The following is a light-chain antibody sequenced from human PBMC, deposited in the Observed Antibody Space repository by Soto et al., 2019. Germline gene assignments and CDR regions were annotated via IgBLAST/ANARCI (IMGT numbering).Light chain of an antibody. CDR2: AAS. Sequence: DIQMTQSPSSLSASVGDRVTITCRASQSISSYLNWYQQKPGKAPKPLIFAASSLQSGVPSRFSGSGSGTDFAFTISXLQPEDFATYFCQQSFSTPLTFGGGTKVDIK. V-gene: IGKV1-39*01. CDR3: QQSFSTPLT. J-gene: IGKJ4*01. CDR1: QSISSY.